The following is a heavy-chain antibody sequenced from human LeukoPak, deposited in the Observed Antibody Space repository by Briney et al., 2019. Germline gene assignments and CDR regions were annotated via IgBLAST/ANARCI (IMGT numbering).Heavy chain of an antibody. CDR3: ARVYSTGTTKWFDP. Sequence: GGSLRLSCAASGFTFSSYGMHWVRQAPGKGLEWVAFIRYDGSNKYYADSVEGRFTISRDNSKNTLYLQMNSLRPEDTAVYYCARVYSTGTTKWFDPWGQGTLVTVSS. J-gene: IGHJ5*02. CDR1: GFTFSSYG. V-gene: IGHV3-30*02. CDR2: IRYDGSNK. D-gene: IGHD1-7*01.